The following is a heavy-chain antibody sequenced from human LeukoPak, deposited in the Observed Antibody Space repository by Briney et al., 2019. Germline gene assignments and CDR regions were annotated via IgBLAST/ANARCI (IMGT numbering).Heavy chain of an antibody. Sequence: PGESLKISCKGSGYSFTSYWIGLVRQMPGKGLEWMGLIYPGDSDARYSPSFQGQVTISADKSITAYLQWSSLKASDTAMYYCARHFGGSTSHAFDIWGQGTMVTVSS. V-gene: IGHV5-51*01. CDR2: IYPGDSDA. CDR3: ARHFGGSTSHAFDI. J-gene: IGHJ3*02. D-gene: IGHD2-2*01. CDR1: GYSFTSYW.